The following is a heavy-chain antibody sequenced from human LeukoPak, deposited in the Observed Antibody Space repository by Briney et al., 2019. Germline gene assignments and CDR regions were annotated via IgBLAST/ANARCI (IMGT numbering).Heavy chain of an antibody. Sequence: GASVTVSCKASGYTFTGYYMHWVRQAPGQGLEWMGWINPNSGGTNYAQKFQGRVTMTRDTSISTAYMELSSLRSEDTAVYYCARGLAALTYYYMDVWGKGTTVTVSS. CDR3: ARGLAALTYYYMDV. CDR2: INPNSGGT. V-gene: IGHV1-2*02. CDR1: GYTFTGYY. D-gene: IGHD2-15*01. J-gene: IGHJ6*03.